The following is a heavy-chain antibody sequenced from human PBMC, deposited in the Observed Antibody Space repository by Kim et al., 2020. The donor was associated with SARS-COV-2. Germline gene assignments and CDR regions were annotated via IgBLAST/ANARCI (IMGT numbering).Heavy chain of an antibody. CDR2: ISYDGSNK. J-gene: IGHJ6*03. CDR1: GFTFSSYG. Sequence: GGSLRLSCAASGFTFSSYGMHWVRQAPGKGLEWVAVISYDGSNKYYADSVKGRFTISRDNSKNTLYLQMNSLRAEDTAVYYCAKDSSSGWFYYYYMDVWGKGTTVTVSS. V-gene: IGHV3-30*18. CDR3: AKDSSSGWFYYYYMDV. D-gene: IGHD6-19*01.